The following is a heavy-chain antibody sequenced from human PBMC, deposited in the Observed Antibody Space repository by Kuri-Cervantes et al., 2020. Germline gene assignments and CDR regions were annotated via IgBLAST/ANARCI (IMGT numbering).Heavy chain of an antibody. V-gene: IGHV1-18*04. J-gene: IGHJ4*02. Sequence: ASVKVSCKAYGYTITSYGISWVRQAPGQGLEWMGRISGYTGNTKYAQKFQGRVTMTIDTSTSTAYMELRSLRSDDTAVYYCARFGDYDIFTGFDYWGQGTLVTVSS. CDR1: GYTITSYG. D-gene: IGHD3-9*01. CDR3: ARFGDYDIFTGFDY. CDR2: ISGYTGNT.